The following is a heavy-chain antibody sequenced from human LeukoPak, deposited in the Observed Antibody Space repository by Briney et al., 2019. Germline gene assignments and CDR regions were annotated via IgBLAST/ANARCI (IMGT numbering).Heavy chain of an antibody. V-gene: IGHV1-2*02. CDR2: INPNSGGT. J-gene: IGHJ4*02. CDR3: ARDCRKWELCDY. Sequence: ASVKVSCKASGYTFTGYYMHWVRQAPGQGLEWMGWINPNSGGTNYAQKFQGRVTMTRDTSISTAYMELSRLRSDGTAVYYCARDCRKWELCDYWGQGTLVTVSS. D-gene: IGHD1-26*01. CDR1: GYTFTGYY.